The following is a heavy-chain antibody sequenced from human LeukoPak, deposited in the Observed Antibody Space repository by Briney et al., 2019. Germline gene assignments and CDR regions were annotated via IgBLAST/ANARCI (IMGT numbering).Heavy chain of an antibody. CDR1: GFTVSSNY. Sequence: GGSLRLSCAASGFTVSSNYMSWVRQAPGKGLEWVSVIYSGGSTYYADSVKGRFTISRENAKNSLYLQMNSLRAGDTAVYYCARVANSSSWYFDYWGQGTLVTVSS. D-gene: IGHD6-13*01. CDR2: IYSGGST. V-gene: IGHV3-53*01. J-gene: IGHJ4*02. CDR3: ARVANSSSWYFDY.